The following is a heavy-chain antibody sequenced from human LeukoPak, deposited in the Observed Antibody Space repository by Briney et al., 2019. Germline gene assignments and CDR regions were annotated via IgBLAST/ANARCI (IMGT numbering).Heavy chain of an antibody. J-gene: IGHJ4*02. CDR2: IIPIFGTA. Sequence: ASVKVSCKASGGTFSSYAISWVRQAPGQGLEWMGGIIPIFGTANYAQKFQGRVTITADESTSTAYMELSSLRSEDTAVYYCARRRIAAAGTDYWGQGTLVTVSS. D-gene: IGHD6-13*01. CDR3: ARRRIAAAGTDY. CDR1: GGTFSSYA. V-gene: IGHV1-69*13.